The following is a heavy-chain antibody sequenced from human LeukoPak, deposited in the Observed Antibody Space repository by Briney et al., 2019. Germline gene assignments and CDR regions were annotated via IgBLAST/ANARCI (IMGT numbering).Heavy chain of an antibody. J-gene: IGHJ4*02. CDR3: ARAHYGDLGFDY. Sequence: SETLSLTCTVSGGSISSYYWSWIRQPPGKGLEWIGYIYYSGSTNYNPSLKSRVTISVDTSKNQFSLKLSSVTAADTAVYYCARAHYGDLGFDYWGQGTLVTVSS. CDR2: IYYSGST. D-gene: IGHD4-17*01. V-gene: IGHV4-59*12. CDR1: GGSISSYY.